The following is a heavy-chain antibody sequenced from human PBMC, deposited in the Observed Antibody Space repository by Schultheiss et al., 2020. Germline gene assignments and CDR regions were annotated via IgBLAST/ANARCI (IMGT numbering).Heavy chain of an antibody. Sequence: SCAASGFPFSSYGMHWVRQAPGKGLEWVAVISYDGSNKYYADSVEGRFTISRDNSKNTLYLQMNSLRAEDTAVYYCAKDEMATSLGGMDVWGQGTTVTVSS. CDR2: ISYDGSNK. J-gene: IGHJ6*02. CDR3: AKDEMATSLGGMDV. V-gene: IGHV3-30*18. D-gene: IGHD5-24*01. CDR1: GFPFSSYG.